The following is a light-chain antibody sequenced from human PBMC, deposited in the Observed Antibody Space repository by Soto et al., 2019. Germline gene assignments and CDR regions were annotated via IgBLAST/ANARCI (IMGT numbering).Light chain of an antibody. CDR1: QSVSSSY. Sequence: EIVLTQSPGTLSLSPGERATLSCRASQSVSSSYLAWYQQKPGQAPRLLIYGASSRATGIPDRFSGSGSGTDFTLTISRLEPEDFAVYYCKQYGSSPGTSGQGPKVEIK. CDR3: KQYGSSPGT. J-gene: IGKJ1*01. CDR2: GAS. V-gene: IGKV3-20*01.